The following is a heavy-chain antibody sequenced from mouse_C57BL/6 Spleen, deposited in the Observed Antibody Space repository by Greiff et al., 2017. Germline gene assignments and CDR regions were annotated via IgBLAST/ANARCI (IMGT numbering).Heavy chain of an antibody. J-gene: IGHJ4*01. V-gene: IGHV1-15*01. CDR3: TRRGYYGSSACAMDD. CDR2: IDPETGGT. D-gene: IGHD1-1*01. CDR1: GYTFTDYE. Sequence: QVQLQQSGAELVRPGASVTLSCKASGYTFTDYEMHWVKQTPVHGLEWIGAIDPETGGTAYNQKFKGKAILTADKSSSTAYMELRSLTSEDSAVYYCTRRGYYGSSACAMDDWGQGTSVTVSS.